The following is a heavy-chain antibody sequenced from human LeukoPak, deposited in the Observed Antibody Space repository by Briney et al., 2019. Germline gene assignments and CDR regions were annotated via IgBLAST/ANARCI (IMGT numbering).Heavy chain of an antibody. CDR1: RFTFNNYT. CDR3: SGTYSNYLSNYCDYYMDV. D-gene: IGHD4-11*01. Sequence: GGSPRLSCAASRFTFNNYTMTWVRQAPGKGLEWVSTISGSGGSTYYADSVKGRFTISRDNSKNTLFLQMNSLRAEDTAVYYCSGTYSNYLSNYCDYYMDVWGKGTTVTVSS. CDR2: ISGSGGST. J-gene: IGHJ6*03. V-gene: IGHV3-23*01.